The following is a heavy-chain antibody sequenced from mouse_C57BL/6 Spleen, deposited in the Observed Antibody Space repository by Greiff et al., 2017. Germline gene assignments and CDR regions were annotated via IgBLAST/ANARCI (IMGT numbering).Heavy chain of an antibody. CDR2: IHPNSGST. D-gene: IGHD1-1*02. V-gene: IGHV1-64*01. CDR1: GYTFTSYW. Sequence: QVQLQQPGAELVKPGASVKLSCKASGYTFTSYWMHWVKQRPGQGLEWIGMIHPNSGSTNYNEKFKSKATLTVDKSSSPAYMQLSSLTSEDSAVYYWARDSGGVDYWGQGTTLTVSS. CDR3: ARDSGGVDY. J-gene: IGHJ2*01.